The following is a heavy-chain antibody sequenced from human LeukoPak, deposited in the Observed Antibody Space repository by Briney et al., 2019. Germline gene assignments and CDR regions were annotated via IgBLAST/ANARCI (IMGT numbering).Heavy chain of an antibody. J-gene: IGHJ6*02. CDR2: ISSSSSYI. V-gene: IGHV3-21*01. D-gene: IGHD3-22*01. CDR1: GFTFSSYS. Sequence: GGSLRLSCAASGFTFSSYSMNWVRQAPGKGLEWVSSISSSSSYIYYADSVKGRFTISRDNAKNSLYLQMNSLRAEDTAVYYCATSLLRRPYYEGMDVWGQGTTVTVSS. CDR3: ATSLLRRPYYEGMDV.